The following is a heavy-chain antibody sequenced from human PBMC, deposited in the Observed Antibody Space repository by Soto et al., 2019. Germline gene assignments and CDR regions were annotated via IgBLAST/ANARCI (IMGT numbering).Heavy chain of an antibody. J-gene: IGHJ6*03. CDR1: GFTFSDHY. CDR3: ARADYDILTGPLDVYYMDV. Sequence: GGSLRLSCAASGFTFSDHYMDWVRQAPGKGLEWVGRTRNKANSYTTEYAASVKGRFTISRDDSKNSLYLQMNSLKTEDTAVYYCARADYDILTGPLDVYYMDVWGKGTTVTVSS. V-gene: IGHV3-72*01. CDR2: TRNKANSYTT. D-gene: IGHD3-9*01.